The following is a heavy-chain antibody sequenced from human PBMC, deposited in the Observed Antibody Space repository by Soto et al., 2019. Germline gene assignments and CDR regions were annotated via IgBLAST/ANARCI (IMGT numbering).Heavy chain of an antibody. CDR3: ASSPVSSLYYFDY. CDR2: VYYGGHT. CDR1: GDSITSSYYY. V-gene: IGHV4-39*01. J-gene: IGHJ4*02. D-gene: IGHD6-6*01. Sequence: QLQLQESGPGLVKPSETLSLTCTVSGDSITSSYYYWGWIRQPPGKGLEWIGSVYYGGHTYYRPSLKSRVTISEDTAKNQFSLRLSSVTAADTAVYYCASSPVSSLYYFDYWGQGTLVTVSS.